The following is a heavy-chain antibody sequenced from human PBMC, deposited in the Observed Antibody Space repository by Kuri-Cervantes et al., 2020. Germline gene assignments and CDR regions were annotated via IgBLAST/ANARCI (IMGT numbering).Heavy chain of an antibody. Sequence: GESLKISCAASGFTFSNAWMSWVRQAPGKGLEWVAVISYDGSNKYYADSVKGRFTISRDNSKNTLYLQMNSLRAEDTAVYYCARDPDGYGYYFDYWGQGTLVTVSS. J-gene: IGHJ4*02. CDR1: GFTFSNAW. CDR3: ARDPDGYGYYFDY. CDR2: ISYDGSNK. D-gene: IGHD5-18*01. V-gene: IGHV3-30-3*01.